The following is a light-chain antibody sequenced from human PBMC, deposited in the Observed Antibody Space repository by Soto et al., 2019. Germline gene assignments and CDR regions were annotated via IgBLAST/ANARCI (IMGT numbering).Light chain of an antibody. CDR3: VLYMGSGTWV. Sequence: QTVATQEPSFSVSPGGTVTLTCGLSSGSVSTSYYPSWYQQTPGQAPRTLIYSTNTRSSGVPDRFSGSILGNKAALTITGAQADDESDYYCVLYMGSGTWVFGGGTKVTVL. CDR1: SGSVSTSYY. V-gene: IGLV8-61*01. CDR2: STN. J-gene: IGLJ3*02.